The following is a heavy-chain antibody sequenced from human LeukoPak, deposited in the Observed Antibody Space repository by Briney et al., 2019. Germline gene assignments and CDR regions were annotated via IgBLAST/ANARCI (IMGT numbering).Heavy chain of an antibody. J-gene: IGHJ4*02. CDR1: GFTFSDYY. V-gene: IGHV3-11*05. CDR3: VRAVSVSSYYFDC. D-gene: IGHD5/OR15-5a*01. CDR2: ISSSSSYT. Sequence: KAGGSLRLSCAASGFTFSDYYMSWIRQAPGKGLEWISYISSSSSYTNYVDSVKGRFTISRDNAKNSLCLQMNSLRAEDTAVYYCVRAVSVSSYYFDCWGQGTLVTVSS.